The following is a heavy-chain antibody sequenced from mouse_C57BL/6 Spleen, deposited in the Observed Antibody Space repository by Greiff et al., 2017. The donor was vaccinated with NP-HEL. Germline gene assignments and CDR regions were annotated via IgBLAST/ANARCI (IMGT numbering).Heavy chain of an antibody. J-gene: IGHJ3*01. V-gene: IGHV1-80*01. Sequence: QVQLKESGAELVKPGASVKISCKASGYAFSSYWMNWVKQRPGQGLEWIGQIYPGDGDTNYNGKFKGKATLTADKSSSTAYMQLSSLTSEDSAVYFCARGGEVPFAYWGQGTLVTVSA. CDR3: ARGGEVPFAY. D-gene: IGHD1-1*02. CDR1: GYAFSSYW. CDR2: IYPGDGDT.